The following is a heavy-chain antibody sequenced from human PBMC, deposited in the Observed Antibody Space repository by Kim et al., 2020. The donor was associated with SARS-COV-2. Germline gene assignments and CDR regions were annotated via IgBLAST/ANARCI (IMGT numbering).Heavy chain of an antibody. J-gene: IGHJ6*02. Sequence: ASVKVSCKASGYTFTSYDINWVRQATGQGLEWMGWMNPNSGNTGYAQKFQGRVTMTRNTSISTAYMELSSLRSEDTAVYYCARSSPGKYSKEKYYYYYYGMDVWGQGTTVTVSS. CDR3: ARSSPGKYSKEKYYYYYYGMDV. CDR1: GYTFTSYD. V-gene: IGHV1-8*01. CDR2: MNPNSGNT. D-gene: IGHD6-6*01.